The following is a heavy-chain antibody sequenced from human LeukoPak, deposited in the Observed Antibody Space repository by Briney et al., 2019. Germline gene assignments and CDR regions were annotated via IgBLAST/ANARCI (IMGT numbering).Heavy chain of an antibody. CDR2: FDPEEGET. CDR3: ARESDWNDGGLDTFDI. V-gene: IGHV1-24*01. Sequence: ASVKVSCKVSGYTHTQLSMHWVRQAPGKGPGWMGGFDPEEGETVYAQKFQGRVTMTEDTSTDTAYMELSSLRSDDTAVYYCARESDWNDGGLDTFDIWGQGTMVTVSS. D-gene: IGHD1-1*01. J-gene: IGHJ3*02. CDR1: GYTHTQLS.